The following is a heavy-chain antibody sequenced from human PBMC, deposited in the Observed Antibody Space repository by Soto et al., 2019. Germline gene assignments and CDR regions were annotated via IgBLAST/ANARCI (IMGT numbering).Heavy chain of an antibody. Sequence: ASVKVSCNASGYTFTSYAMHWVRQAPGQRLEWMGWINAGNGNTKYSQKFQGRVTITRDTSASTAYMELSSLRSEDTAVYYCARGSFHYDFWSGYPPPYYFDYWGQGTLVTVSS. D-gene: IGHD3-3*01. CDR3: ARGSFHYDFWSGYPPPYYFDY. J-gene: IGHJ4*02. V-gene: IGHV1-3*01. CDR2: INAGNGNT. CDR1: GYTFTSYA.